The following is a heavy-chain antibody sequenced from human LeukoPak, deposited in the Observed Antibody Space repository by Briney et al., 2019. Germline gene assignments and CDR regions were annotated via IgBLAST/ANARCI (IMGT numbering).Heavy chain of an antibody. J-gene: IGHJ4*02. CDR2: IYTSGST. D-gene: IGHD5-18*01. CDR1: SGSISSGSYY. Sequence: PSETLSLTCTVSSGSISSGSYYWSWIRQPAGKGLEWIGRIYTSGSTNYNPSLKSRVTISVDTSENQFSLKLSSVTAADTAVYYCAREGQGYSYGNFDYWGQGTLVTVSS. CDR3: AREGQGYSYGNFDY. V-gene: IGHV4-61*02.